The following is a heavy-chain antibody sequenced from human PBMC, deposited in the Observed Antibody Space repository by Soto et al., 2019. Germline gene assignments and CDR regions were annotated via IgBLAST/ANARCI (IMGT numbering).Heavy chain of an antibody. J-gene: IGHJ4*02. V-gene: IGHV4-31*03. Sequence: TLSLTCTVSGGFISSGGYYWSWIRQHPGKGLEWIGYIFYSGSAYYNPSLKSRVTMSVDTSKNQFSLNLSSVTAADTAVYYCARSPSDYFDYWGQGALVTVSS. CDR2: IFYSGSA. CDR1: GGFISSGGYY. CDR3: ARSPSDYFDY.